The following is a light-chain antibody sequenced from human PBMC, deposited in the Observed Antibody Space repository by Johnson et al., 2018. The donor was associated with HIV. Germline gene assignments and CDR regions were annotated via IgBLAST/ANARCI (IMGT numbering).Light chain of an antibody. J-gene: IGLJ1*01. CDR3: GTWDSGLSAGV. CDR2: DNN. Sequence: QSLLTQPHSVSAAPGQTVTISCSGSSSNVGSSFVSWYQQLPGTAPKLLIYDNNKRPSGIPDRFSGSKSGTSATVDISGLQTGDEADYYCGTWDSGLSAGVFGTGTKVTVL. V-gene: IGLV1-51*01. CDR1: SSNVGSSF.